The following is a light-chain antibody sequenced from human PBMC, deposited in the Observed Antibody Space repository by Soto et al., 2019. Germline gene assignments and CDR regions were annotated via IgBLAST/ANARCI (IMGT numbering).Light chain of an antibody. CDR1: SSDVGGYAY. CDR3: SSYTSSTTPV. CDR2: EVS. V-gene: IGLV2-14*01. J-gene: IGLJ2*01. Sequence: HSALTQPASVSGSPGQTITISCTGTSSDVGGYAYVSWYQQYPGKVPKLVISEVSNRPSGVSHRFSGSRSGNTASLTISGLQAEDEADYHCSSYTSSTTPVFGGGTKLTVL.